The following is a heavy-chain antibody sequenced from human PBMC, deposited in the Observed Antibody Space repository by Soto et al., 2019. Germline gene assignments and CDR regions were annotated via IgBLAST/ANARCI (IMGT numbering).Heavy chain of an antibody. V-gene: IGHV3-23*01. Sequence: GGSLRLSCAASGFTFSSYAMSWVRQAPGKGLEWVSAISGSGGSTYYADSVKGRFTISRDNSKNTLYLQMNSLRAEDTAVYYCAKSRRGIAARFPTDYFDYWGQGTLVTVSS. CDR1: GFTFSSYA. D-gene: IGHD6-6*01. J-gene: IGHJ4*02. CDR3: AKSRRGIAARFPTDYFDY. CDR2: ISGSGGST.